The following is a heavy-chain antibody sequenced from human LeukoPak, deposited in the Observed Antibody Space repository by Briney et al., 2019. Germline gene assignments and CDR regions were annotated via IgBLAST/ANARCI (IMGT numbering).Heavy chain of an antibody. CDR2: ISGGGTNT. J-gene: IGHJ4*02. Sequence: GGSLRLSCAASGFTFTDYAMYWVRQAPGKGLEWVSAISGGGTNTYYIDSVKGRFTISRDNSKNTLYLQMNSLRADDTAIYYCAKRLLPIPGSYFDYWGQGTLVTVSS. CDR3: AKRLLPIPGSYFDY. CDR1: GFTFTDYA. D-gene: IGHD2/OR15-2a*01. V-gene: IGHV3-23*01.